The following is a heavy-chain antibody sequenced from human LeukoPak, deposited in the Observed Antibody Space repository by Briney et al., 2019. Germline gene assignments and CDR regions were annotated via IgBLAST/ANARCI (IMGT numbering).Heavy chain of an antibody. CDR1: GWSFNDYY. V-gene: IGHV4-34*01. CDR2: INARGDT. J-gene: IGHJ5*02. CDR3: ARGQVPAARGYNWFDP. Sequence: SETLSLTCAVYGWSFNDYYWNWVRQPPGKGLEWIGEINARGDTNYNPSLKSRVTISVDSSKNQFSLTLTSMIAADTAIYYCARGQVPAARGYNWFDPWGQGTLVTASS. D-gene: IGHD2-2*01.